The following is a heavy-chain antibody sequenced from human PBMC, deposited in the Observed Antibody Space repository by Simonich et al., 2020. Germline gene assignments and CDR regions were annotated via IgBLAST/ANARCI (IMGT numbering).Heavy chain of an antibody. CDR2: INQSGRT. D-gene: IGHD3-9*01. CDR3: ARCGLVNYDILTGYHNWFDP. J-gene: IGHJ5*02. Sequence: QVQLQQWGAGRLKPSETLSLTCAVYGGSFSGDYQSWTRQPPGRGLAGIGEINQSGRTNDNPALKDRVTSSVATSTNQFSRKLSSVTAADTSVYYCARCGLVNYDILTGYHNWFDPWGQGTLVTVSS. V-gene: IGHV4-34*01. CDR1: GGSFSGDY.